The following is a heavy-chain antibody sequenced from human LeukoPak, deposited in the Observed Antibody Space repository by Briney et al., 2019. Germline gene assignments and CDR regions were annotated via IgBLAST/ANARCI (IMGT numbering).Heavy chain of an antibody. V-gene: IGHV3-48*01. Sequence: TGGSLRLSCAASGFTFSSYSMNWVRQAPGRGLEWVSYISSSSSTIYYSDSVKGRFTISRDNARKSLNLQMNGLRVEDTAVYYCARWGLSGSSRNDAFDIWGQGTMVTVSS. J-gene: IGHJ3*02. D-gene: IGHD1-26*01. CDR2: ISSSSSTI. CDR3: ARWGLSGSSRNDAFDI. CDR1: GFTFSSYS.